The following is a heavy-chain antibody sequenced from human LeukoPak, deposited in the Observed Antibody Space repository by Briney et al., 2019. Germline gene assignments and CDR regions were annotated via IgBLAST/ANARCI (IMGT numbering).Heavy chain of an antibody. D-gene: IGHD1-1*01. Sequence: GRSLRLSCAASGFTFSNYGMHWVRQAPGKGLEWVAVIWYDGSNKYYADSVKGRFTISRDNSKNTLYLQMNSLRAEDTAVYYCARDTMGTLDYWGQGTLVTVSS. V-gene: IGHV3-33*08. CDR1: GFTFSNYG. CDR2: IWYDGSNK. CDR3: ARDTMGTLDY. J-gene: IGHJ4*02.